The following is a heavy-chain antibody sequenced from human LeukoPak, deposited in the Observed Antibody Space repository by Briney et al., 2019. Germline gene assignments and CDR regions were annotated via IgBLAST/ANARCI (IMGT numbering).Heavy chain of an antibody. Sequence: PSETLSLTCTVSSGSISSYYWSWIRQPPGKGLEWIGYIYYSGSTNYNPSLKSRVTISVDTSKNQFSLKLSSVTAADTAVYYCARSRPYDYFGGSYRPPPHYSFDYGGQEPLVTFSS. J-gene: IGHJ4*02. CDR3: ARSRPYDYFGGSYRPPPHYSFDY. CDR2: IYYSGST. V-gene: IGHV4-59*01. CDR1: SGSISSYY. D-gene: IGHD3-16*02.